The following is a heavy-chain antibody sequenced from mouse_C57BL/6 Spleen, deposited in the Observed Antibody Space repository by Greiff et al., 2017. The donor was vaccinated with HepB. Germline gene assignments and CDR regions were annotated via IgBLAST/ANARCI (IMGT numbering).Heavy chain of an antibody. Sequence: EVKLMESGGGLVKPGGSLKLSCAASGFTFSSYAMSWVRQTPGKRLEWVATISDGGSYTYYPDNVKGRFTISRDNAKNNLYLQMSHLKSEDTAMYYCARDTPYYYGSSNWYFDVWGTGTTVTVSS. CDR3: ARDTPYYYGSSNWYFDV. D-gene: IGHD1-1*01. V-gene: IGHV5-4*01. CDR1: GFTFSSYA. CDR2: ISDGGSYT. J-gene: IGHJ1*03.